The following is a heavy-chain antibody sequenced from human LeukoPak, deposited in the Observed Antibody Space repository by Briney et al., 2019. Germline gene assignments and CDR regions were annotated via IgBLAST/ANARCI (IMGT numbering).Heavy chain of an antibody. V-gene: IGHV3-23*01. CDR2: ISASRGIT. J-gene: IGHJ6*02. CDR3: AKVIVTTIPYWYGMDV. D-gene: IGHD5-12*01. CDR1: GFSFANHP. Sequence: GGSLRLSCAASGFSFANHPMIWVRQAPGKGLEGVSSISASRGITYYADSVKGRFTISRDNSKNTLYLQMNSLRAEDTAVYYCAKVIVTTIPYWYGMDVWGQGATVTVS.